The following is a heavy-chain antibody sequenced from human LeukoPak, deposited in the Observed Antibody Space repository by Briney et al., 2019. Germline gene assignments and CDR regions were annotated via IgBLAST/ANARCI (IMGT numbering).Heavy chain of an antibody. V-gene: IGHV4-30-2*01. CDR1: GGSISSGGYS. CDR2: IYHSGST. Sequence: SQTLSLTCAVSGGSISSGGYSWSWIRQPPGKGLEWIGYIYHSGSTYYNPSLKSRVTISVDRSKNQFSLKLSSVTAADTAVYYCATIGKSDAFDIWGQGTMVTVSS. J-gene: IGHJ3*02. CDR3: ATIGKSDAFDI.